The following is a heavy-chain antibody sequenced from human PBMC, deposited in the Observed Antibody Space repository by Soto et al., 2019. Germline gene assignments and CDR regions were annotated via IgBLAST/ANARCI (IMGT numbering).Heavy chain of an antibody. CDR1: GYSFTTYW. CDR2: IYPGDSDI. Sequence: GESLKISCKGSGYSFTTYWIGWVRQMPGKGLECMGIIYPGDSDIRYSPSFQGQVTISADKSISTAYLQWSSLKASDTAMYYCARPGSRWLQTLDYWGQGTRVTVSS. CDR3: ARPGSRWLQTLDY. J-gene: IGHJ4*01. D-gene: IGHD5-12*01. V-gene: IGHV5-51*01.